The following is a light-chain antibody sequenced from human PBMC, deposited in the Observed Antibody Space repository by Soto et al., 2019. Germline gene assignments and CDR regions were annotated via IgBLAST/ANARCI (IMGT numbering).Light chain of an antibody. CDR3: QQYNSYSWT. J-gene: IGKJ1*01. CDR2: EAS. CDR1: QNINSW. Sequence: DIHMAQSPSTLSASLGDRVTITCGASQNINSWLAWCQQKPGKAPNLLIYEASSLESGVPSRFGGSGSGTEFTLTISSLQPDDFATYYCQQYNSYSWTFGQGTKVDIK. V-gene: IGKV1-5*03.